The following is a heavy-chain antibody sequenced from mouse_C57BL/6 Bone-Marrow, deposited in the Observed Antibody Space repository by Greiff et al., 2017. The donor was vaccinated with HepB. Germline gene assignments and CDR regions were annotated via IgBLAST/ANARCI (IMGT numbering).Heavy chain of an antibody. Sequence: EVKLMESGGGLVQPGGSLKLSCAASGFTFSDYYMYWVRQTPEKRLEWVAYISNGGGSTYYPDTVKGRFTISRDNAKNTLYLQMSRLKSEDTAMYYCARGDYYYGFDYWGQGTTLTVSS. CDR3: ARGDYYYGFDY. CDR1: GFTFSDYY. CDR2: ISNGGGST. D-gene: IGHD1-1*01. J-gene: IGHJ2*01. V-gene: IGHV5-12*01.